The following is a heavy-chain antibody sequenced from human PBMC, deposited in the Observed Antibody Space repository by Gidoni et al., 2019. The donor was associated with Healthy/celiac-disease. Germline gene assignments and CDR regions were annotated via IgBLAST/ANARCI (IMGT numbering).Heavy chain of an antibody. CDR3: AREIRGGSYYDFWSGYYTYYYYYYMDV. CDR2: IYSGGST. V-gene: IGHV3-53*01. J-gene: IGHJ6*03. CDR1: GFTVSSNY. Sequence: EVQLVESGGGLIQPGGSLRLSCAASGFTVSSNYMSWVRQAPGKGLEWVSVIYSGGSTYYADSVKGRFTISRDNSKNTLYLQMNSLRAEDTAVYYCAREIRGGSYYDFWSGYYTYYYYYYMDVWGKGTTVTVSS. D-gene: IGHD3-3*01.